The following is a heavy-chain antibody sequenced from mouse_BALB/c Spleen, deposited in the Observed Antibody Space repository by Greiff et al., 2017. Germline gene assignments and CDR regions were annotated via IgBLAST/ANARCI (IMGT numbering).Heavy chain of an antibody. CDR1: GFNIKDTY. CDR2: IDPANGNT. D-gene: IGHD1-1*01. J-gene: IGHJ4*01. V-gene: IGHV14-3*02. CDR3: AREGVTVGNAMDY. Sequence: EVQLQQSGAELVKPGASVKLSCTASGFNIKDTYMHWVKQRPEQGLEWIGRIDPANGNTKYDPKFQGKATITADTSSNTAYLQLSSLTSEDTAVYYCAREGVTVGNAMDYWGQGTSVTVSS.